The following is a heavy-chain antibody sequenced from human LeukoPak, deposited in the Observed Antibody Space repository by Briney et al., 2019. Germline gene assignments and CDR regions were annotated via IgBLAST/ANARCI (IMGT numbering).Heavy chain of an antibody. D-gene: IGHD6-13*01. CDR3: AREGQQLDVGVFDY. Sequence: GSSVKVSCKASGGTFSSYAISWVRQAPGQGLEWMGGIIPIFGTANYAQKFQGGVTITADKSRSTAYMELSSLRSEDTAVYYCAREGQQLDVGVFDYWGQGTLVTVSS. CDR1: GGTFSSYA. CDR2: IIPIFGTA. V-gene: IGHV1-69*06. J-gene: IGHJ4*02.